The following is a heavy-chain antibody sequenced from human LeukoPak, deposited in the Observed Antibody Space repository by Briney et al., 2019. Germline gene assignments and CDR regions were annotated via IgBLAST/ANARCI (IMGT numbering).Heavy chain of an antibody. V-gene: IGHV3-30*04. J-gene: IGHJ4*02. CDR1: GFTFSSYA. Sequence: AGGSLRLSCAASGFTFSSYAMHWVRQAPGKGLEWVAVISYDGSNKYYADSVKGRFTISRDNSKNTLYLQMNSLRAEDTAVYYCARGRETDSSSSDYWGQGTLVTVSS. D-gene: IGHD6-13*01. CDR3: ARGRETDSSSSDY. CDR2: ISYDGSNK.